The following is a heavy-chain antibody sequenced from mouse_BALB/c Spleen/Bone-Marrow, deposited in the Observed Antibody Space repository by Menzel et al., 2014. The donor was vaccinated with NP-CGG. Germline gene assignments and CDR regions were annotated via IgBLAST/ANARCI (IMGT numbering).Heavy chain of an antibody. CDR3: ARSLYPRAMDY. Sequence: EVKLVESGGGLVQPGGSLRLSCATSGFTFTDYYMSWVRQPPGKALEWLGFIRNKANAYTTEYSASVKGRFTISRDNSQSIPYLQMNILRAEDSATYYCARSLYPRAMDYWGQGTSVTVSS. J-gene: IGHJ4*01. V-gene: IGHV7-3*02. D-gene: IGHD2-1*01. CDR2: IRNKANAYTT. CDR1: GFTFTDYY.